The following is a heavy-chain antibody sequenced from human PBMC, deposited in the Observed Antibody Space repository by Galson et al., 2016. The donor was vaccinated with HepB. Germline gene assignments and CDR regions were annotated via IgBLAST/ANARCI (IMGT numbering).Heavy chain of an antibody. Sequence: YLRLSCAASGFTLSNYAMTWVRQTPGKGLEWVSTIRDSGDITYYANSARGRFTSSTDSSKNTLYLQMNSLRVEDTAVYYCAKGMHPEPSDHWTDDSWGQGTLVTASS. CDR3: AKGMHPEPSDHWTDDS. D-gene: IGHD3/OR15-3a*01. CDR2: IRDSGDIT. V-gene: IGHV3-23*01. J-gene: IGHJ4*02. CDR1: GFTLSNYA.